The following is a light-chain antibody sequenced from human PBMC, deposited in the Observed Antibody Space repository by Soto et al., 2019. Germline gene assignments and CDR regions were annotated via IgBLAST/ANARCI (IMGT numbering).Light chain of an antibody. J-gene: IGKJ4*01. CDR1: QTVLDSSNNKDH. V-gene: IGKV4-1*01. CDR3: QQYYTTPLT. Sequence: EIVMTQYPDSLALSLGYRSTINCNSSQTVLDSSNNKDHLTWYQQRPGQTPKLLIYWASTREFGVPERFSGSGSGTDFTHTISSLQAEDVAIYYCQQYYTTPLTFGGGTKVDIK. CDR2: WAS.